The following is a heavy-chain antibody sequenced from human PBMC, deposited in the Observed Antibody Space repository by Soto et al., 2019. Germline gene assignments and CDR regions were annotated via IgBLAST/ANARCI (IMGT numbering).Heavy chain of an antibody. D-gene: IGHD3-3*01. CDR3: ARGYQGFWSGYRDDAFDI. CDR1: GGSISSYY. J-gene: IGHJ3*02. Sequence: PSETLSLTCTVSGGSISSYYWSWIRQPPGKGLEWIGYIYYSGSTNYNPSLKSRVTISVDTSKNQFSLKLSSVTAADTAVYYCARGYQGFWSGYRDDAFDIWGQGTMVTVSS. V-gene: IGHV4-59*01. CDR2: IYYSGST.